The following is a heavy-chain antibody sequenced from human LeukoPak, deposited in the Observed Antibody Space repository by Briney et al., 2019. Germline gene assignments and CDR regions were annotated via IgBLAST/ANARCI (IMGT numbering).Heavy chain of an antibody. CDR1: GDSVSSNSAA. J-gene: IGHJ4*02. CDR3: ARDEEGYCSGGSCYSTAPYFDY. Sequence: SQTLSLTCAISGDSVSSNSAAWNWVRQSPSRGLEWLGRTYYRSKWYNDYAVSVKGRITINPDTSKNQFSLQLNSVTPEDTAVYYCARDEEGYCSGGSCYSTAPYFDYWGQGTLVTVSS. D-gene: IGHD2-15*01. CDR2: TYYRSKWYN. V-gene: IGHV6-1*01.